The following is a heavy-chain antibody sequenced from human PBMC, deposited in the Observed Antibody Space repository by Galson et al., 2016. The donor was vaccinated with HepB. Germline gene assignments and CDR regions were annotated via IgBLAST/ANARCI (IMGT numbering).Heavy chain of an antibody. D-gene: IGHD3-3*01. V-gene: IGHV3-33*01. Sequence: SLRLSCAASGFIFSDFGIHWVRQAPGKGLEWVALIRSDGTNKYYADSMTGRFTISRDNSQNTVFLQMNSLRAEGTAVYHCARGSYGRFWEGLSEGGNDYYMDVWGKGTTVTVSS. CDR1: GFIFSDFG. CDR2: IRSDGTNK. CDR3: ARGSYGRFWEGLSEGGNDYYMDV. J-gene: IGHJ6*03.